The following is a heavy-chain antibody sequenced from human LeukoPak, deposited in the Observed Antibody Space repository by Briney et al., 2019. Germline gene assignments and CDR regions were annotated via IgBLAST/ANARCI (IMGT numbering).Heavy chain of an antibody. D-gene: IGHD4-17*01. Sequence: SETLSLTRAVYGGSFSGYYWSWIRQPPGKGLEWIGEINHSGSTNYNPSLKSRVTISVDTSKNQFSLKLSSVTAADTAVYYCARGLLYGDDDYWGQGTLVTVSS. CDR1: GGSFSGYY. V-gene: IGHV4-34*01. J-gene: IGHJ4*02. CDR3: ARGLLYGDDDY. CDR2: INHSGST.